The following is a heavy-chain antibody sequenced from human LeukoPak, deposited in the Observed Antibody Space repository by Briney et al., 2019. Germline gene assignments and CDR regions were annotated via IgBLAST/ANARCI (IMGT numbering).Heavy chain of an antibody. CDR3: ARGSSVYYDSNAFDI. CDR1: GGSFSGYY. J-gene: IGHJ3*02. D-gene: IGHD3-22*01. Sequence: PSETLSLTCAVYGGSFSGYYWSWIRQPPGKGLEWIGEINHSGSTNYNPSLKSRVTISVDTSKNQFSLKLSSVTAADTAVYYCARGSSVYYDSNAFDIWGQGTMVTVSS. V-gene: IGHV4-34*01. CDR2: INHSGST.